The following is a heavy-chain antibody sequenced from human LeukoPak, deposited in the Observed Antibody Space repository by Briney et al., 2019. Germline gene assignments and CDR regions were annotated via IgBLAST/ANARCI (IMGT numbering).Heavy chain of an antibody. D-gene: IGHD3-10*01. CDR2: MNPQNGNT. CDR3: VRDGEGVAISVNYWFDP. V-gene: IGHV1-8*01. CDR1: GFTFTSYD. Sequence: ASVKVSCKASGFTFTSYDINWVRQASGQGLEWMGWMNPQNGNTGYAQKFQGRVTMTRDTSICTAYMELRGLRSDDTAVYYCVRDGEGVAISVNYWFDPWGQGTLVTVSS. J-gene: IGHJ5*02.